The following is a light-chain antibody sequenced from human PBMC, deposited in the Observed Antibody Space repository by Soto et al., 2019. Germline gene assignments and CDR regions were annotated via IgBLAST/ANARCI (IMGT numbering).Light chain of an antibody. Sequence: DIQLTQSPSFLSASVGDRVTISCRASQGISNYLAWYQQKPGKAPKLPIHVASTLQSGVSSRFSGSGSGTEFTLTISSLQPEDFATYFCQQLNSYPLTFGGGTKVDIK. CDR3: QQLNSYPLT. J-gene: IGKJ4*01. CDR1: QGISNY. V-gene: IGKV1-9*01. CDR2: VAS.